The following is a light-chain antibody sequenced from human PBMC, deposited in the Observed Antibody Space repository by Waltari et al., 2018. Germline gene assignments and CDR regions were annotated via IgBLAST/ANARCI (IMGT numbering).Light chain of an antibody. CDR2: DVT. CDR3: ASYIPGSTLV. J-gene: IGLJ3*02. CDR1: SSDVGRYNY. V-gene: IGLV2-14*01. Sequence: QSALTQPASVSGSPGQSITISCTGSSSDVGRYNYVSWYQQFPDRAPKLMIYDVTNRPSGVSKRFSGSKSGNTASLTISGLQPEDEAGYYCASYIPGSTLVFGGGTKLTVL.